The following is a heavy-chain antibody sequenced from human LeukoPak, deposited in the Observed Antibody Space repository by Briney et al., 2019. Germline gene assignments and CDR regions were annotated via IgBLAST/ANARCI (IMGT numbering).Heavy chain of an antibody. CDR2: ISGSGGIT. CDR1: GFTFSSYA. CDR3: AKGDKPVTSMVYFDS. D-gene: IGHD5-18*01. Sequence: GGSLRLSCAASGFTFSSYAMSWVRQAPGKGLDWVSIISGSGGITHYADSVKGRFIISRDNSKNTMYLQINSLRAEDTAVYYCAKGDKPVTSMVYFDSWGQGTLVTVSS. J-gene: IGHJ4*02. V-gene: IGHV3-23*01.